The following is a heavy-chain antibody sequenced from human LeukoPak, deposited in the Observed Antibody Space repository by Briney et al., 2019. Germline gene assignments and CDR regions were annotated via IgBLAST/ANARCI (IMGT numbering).Heavy chain of an antibody. J-gene: IGHJ3*02. Sequence: GGSPRFSCAASGFTFCSYGMHWVRQAPGKGLEWVAFIRYDGNNKYYADSVKGRFTISRDNSKNTLYLQMNSLRAEDTAVYYCAKDPRPIAAAGTTPDAFDIWGQGTMVTVSS. D-gene: IGHD6-13*01. CDR1: GFTFCSYG. CDR2: IRYDGNNK. V-gene: IGHV3-30*02. CDR3: AKDPRPIAAAGTTPDAFDI.